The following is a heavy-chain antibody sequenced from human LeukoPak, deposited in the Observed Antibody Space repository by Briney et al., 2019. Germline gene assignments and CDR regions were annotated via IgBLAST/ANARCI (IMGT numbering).Heavy chain of an antibody. V-gene: IGHV4-30-2*01. CDR3: ARGHSGSYY. CDR2: IYHSGST. D-gene: IGHD1-26*01. CDR1: GGSISSGGYS. Sequence: SETLSLTCAVSGGSISSGGYSWSWIRQPPGKGLEWIGYIYHSGSTYYNPSLKSRVTISVDRSKNQFSLKLSPVTAADTAVYYCARGHSGSYYWGQGTLVTVSS. J-gene: IGHJ4*02.